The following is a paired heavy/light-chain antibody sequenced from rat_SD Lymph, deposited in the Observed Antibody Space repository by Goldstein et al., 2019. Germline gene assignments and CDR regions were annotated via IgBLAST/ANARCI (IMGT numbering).Heavy chain of an antibody. D-gene: IGHD1-11*01. CDR2: IYPGNGNT. J-gene: IGHJ4*01. CDR1: GYTFTSNY. Sequence: QVQLQQSGTELVKSASSVKISCKASGYTFTSNYMHWIRQQPGNGLEWIGWIYPGNGNTKYNQKFDGKATLSADKSSSTAYMKLSSLTSEDSAVYFCAREDYVGVMDAWGQGASVTVSS. V-gene: IGHV1-24*01. CDR3: AREDYVGVMDA.
Light chain of an antibody. CDR3: QKGNSLPLT. Sequence: DVVLTQSPATLSVTPGERISLSCRASESVDTYVHWYQQKPNESPRLLIKFASQSISGIPSRFSGSGSGTDFTLSINGVELEDLSIYYCQKGNSLPLTFGSGTKLEIK. CDR1: ESVDTY. V-gene: IGKV5S12*01. J-gene: IGKJ4*01. CDR2: FAS.